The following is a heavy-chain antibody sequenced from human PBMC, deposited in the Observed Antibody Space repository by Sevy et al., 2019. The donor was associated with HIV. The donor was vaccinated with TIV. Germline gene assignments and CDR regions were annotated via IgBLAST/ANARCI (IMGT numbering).Heavy chain of an antibody. V-gene: IGHV3-21*01. CDR3: ARGGYCGGDCYSGYFDL. CDR1: GFTFSSYS. J-gene: IGHJ2*01. Sequence: GGSLRLSCAASGFTFSSYSMNWVRQAPGKGLEWVSSISSSSYIYYADSVKGRFTISRDNAKNSLYLQMNSLRAEDTAVYYRARGGYCGGDCYSGYFDLWGRGTLVTVSS. CDR2: ISSSSYI. D-gene: IGHD2-21*02.